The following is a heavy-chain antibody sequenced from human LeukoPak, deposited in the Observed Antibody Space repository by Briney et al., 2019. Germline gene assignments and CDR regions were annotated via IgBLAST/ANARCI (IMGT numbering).Heavy chain of an antibody. D-gene: IGHD2-21*02. J-gene: IGHJ4*02. CDR1: GGSISSSSYY. CDR3: ARGLVVVSGGDY. Sequence: SETLSLTCTVSGGSISSSSYYWGWIRQPPGKGLEWIGSIYYSGSTNYNPSLKSRVTISVDTSKNQFSLKLSSVTAADTAVYYCARGLVVVSGGDYWGQGTLVTVSS. CDR2: IYYSGST. V-gene: IGHV4-39*07.